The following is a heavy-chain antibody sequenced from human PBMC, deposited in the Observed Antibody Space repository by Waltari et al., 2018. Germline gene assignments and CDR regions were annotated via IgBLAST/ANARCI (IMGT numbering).Heavy chain of an antibody. D-gene: IGHD1-26*01. V-gene: IGHV3-23*04. CDR3: VKMWGSKGSPG. CDR1: GILISTHV. J-gene: IGHJ4*02. CDR2: ISAGGGST. Sequence: EVRLVEAGGIMLQLGESLRLSRATSGILISTHVLSWVSQAPGKGLELVSTISAGGGSTYYADSVKGRFSVSRDNSRNTLYLQMSSLRVEDTAIYYCVKMWGSKGSPGWGQGTLVTVSS.